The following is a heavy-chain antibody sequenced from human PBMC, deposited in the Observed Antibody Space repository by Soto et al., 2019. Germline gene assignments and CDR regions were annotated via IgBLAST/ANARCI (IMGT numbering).Heavy chain of an antibody. Sequence: VQLVESGGDLLQPGGSLRLSCAASGFTFSSYEMNWVRQTPWKGLDWVSYISSTGTSMDYADSVKGGFTMSRDNATNSMFLQLNSLRDEDMAVYYCARETHFIDYWGQGTLVSVSA. CDR2: ISSTGTSM. V-gene: IGHV3-48*03. CDR3: ARETHFIDY. CDR1: GFTFSSYE. J-gene: IGHJ4*02.